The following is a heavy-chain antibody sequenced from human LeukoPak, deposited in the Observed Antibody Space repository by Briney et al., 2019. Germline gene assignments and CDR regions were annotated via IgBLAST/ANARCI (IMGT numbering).Heavy chain of an antibody. J-gene: IGHJ4*02. V-gene: IGHV3-48*02. CDR1: GFPFSSHA. CDR2: ITITSDKI. CDR3: AREAYWGSSGKGFDS. D-gene: IGHD4-23*01. Sequence: PGGSLRLSCAASGFPFSSHAMSSFRQAPGKGLEWVSYITITSDKINYAESVKGRFTISRHNAMKPLYLQMNILRDEDTAVYSCAREAYWGSSGKGFDSWGQGTLVIVSS.